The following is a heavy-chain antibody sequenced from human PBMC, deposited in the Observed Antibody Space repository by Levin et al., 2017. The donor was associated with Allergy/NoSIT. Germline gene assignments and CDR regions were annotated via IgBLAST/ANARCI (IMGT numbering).Heavy chain of an antibody. Sequence: ASVKVSCKASGYTFTGYYMHWVRQAPGQGLEWMGWINPNSGGTNYAQKFQGRVTMTRDTSISTAYMELSRLRSDDTAVYYCARAWVGYCSGGSCYSLDYWGQGTLVTVSS. CDR3: ARAWVGYCSGGSCYSLDY. CDR1: GYTFTGYY. V-gene: IGHV1-2*02. CDR2: INPNSGGT. J-gene: IGHJ4*02. D-gene: IGHD2-15*01.